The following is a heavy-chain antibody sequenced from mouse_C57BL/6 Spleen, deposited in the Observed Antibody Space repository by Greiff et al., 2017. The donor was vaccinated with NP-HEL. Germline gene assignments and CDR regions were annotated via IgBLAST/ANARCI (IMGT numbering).Heavy chain of an antibody. V-gene: IGHV1-82*01. CDR3: ATSTVVPFDY. CDR1: GYAFSSSW. Sequence: VVKPGASVKISCKASGYAFSSSWMNWVKQRPGKGLEWIGRIYPGDGDTNYNGKFKGKATLTADKSSSTAYMQLSSLTSEDSAVYFCATSTVVPFDYWGQGTTLTVSS. D-gene: IGHD1-1*01. J-gene: IGHJ2*01. CDR2: IYPGDGDT.